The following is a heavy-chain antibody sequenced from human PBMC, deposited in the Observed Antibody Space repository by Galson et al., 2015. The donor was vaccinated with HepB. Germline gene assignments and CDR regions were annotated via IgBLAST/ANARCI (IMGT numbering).Heavy chain of an antibody. CDR1: GFTFRNFW. V-gene: IGHV3-74*01. D-gene: IGHD2-2*01. Sequence: SLRLSCAASGFTFRNFWMHWVRQAPGKGLMWVSRISDDGSSITYAGSVEGRFTISRDNAKNTLYLQMNSLRVEDTAVYYCARFGPFCTGTSCAISYYYYYMDVWGKGTTVTVSS. J-gene: IGHJ6*03. CDR3: ARFGPFCTGTSCAISYYYYYMDV. CDR2: ISDDGSSI.